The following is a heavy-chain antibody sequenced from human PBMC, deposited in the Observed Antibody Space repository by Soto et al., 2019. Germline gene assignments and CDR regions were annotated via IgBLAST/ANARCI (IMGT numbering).Heavy chain of an antibody. CDR3: ARGLGVWYSDL. Sequence: QVQLVESGGGVVQPGRSLRLSCAASRFTFSSYGMHWVRQAPGKGLESVAVISYDGSNKYFADSVKGRLTISRDNSKNALYRQMNSLSAEDTAVYCGARGLGVWYSDLCGRGTLVTVS. CDR1: RFTFSSYG. D-gene: IGHD3-16*01. J-gene: IGHJ2*01. V-gene: IGHV3-30*03. CDR2: ISYDGSNK.